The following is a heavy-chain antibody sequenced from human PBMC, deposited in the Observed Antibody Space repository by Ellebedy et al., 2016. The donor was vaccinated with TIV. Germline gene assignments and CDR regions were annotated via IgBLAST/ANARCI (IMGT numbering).Heavy chain of an antibody. V-gene: IGHV1-18*04. Sequence: AASVKVSCKASGYTFTSYGISWVRQAPGQGLEWMGWISAYNGNTNYAQKLQCRVTMTTDTSTSPAYMELSSLRSEDTAVYYCARGADGHRPFDYWGQGTLVTVSS. J-gene: IGHJ4*02. CDR1: GYTFTSYG. CDR2: ISAYNGNT. CDR3: ARGADGHRPFDY. D-gene: IGHD5-24*01.